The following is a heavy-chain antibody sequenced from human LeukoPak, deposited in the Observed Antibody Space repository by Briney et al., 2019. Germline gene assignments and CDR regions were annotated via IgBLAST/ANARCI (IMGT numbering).Heavy chain of an antibody. V-gene: IGHV3-48*03. CDR3: VREMGGYPFDH. CDR2: ISTSGSTT. Sequence: GGSLRLSCAASGFTFSSFEMNWVRQAPGKGLEWVSYISTSGSTTYYADSVKGRFTISRDNAKNSLYLQMNSLRAEDTAIYYCVREMGGYPFDHWGQGTLVTVS. J-gene: IGHJ4*02. D-gene: IGHD5-12*01. CDR1: GFTFSSFE.